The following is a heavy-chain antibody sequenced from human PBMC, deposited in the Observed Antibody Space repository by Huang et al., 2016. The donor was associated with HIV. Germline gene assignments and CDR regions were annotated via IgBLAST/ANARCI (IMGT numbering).Heavy chain of an antibody. J-gene: IGHJ4*02. D-gene: IGHD6-6*01. CDR3: ARDWSFGSSTSPAD. CDR1: GYNFTDSN. Sequence: QVQLVQSGAEVKNPGASVRVSCKASGYNFTDSNIHWVRQAPGQGLGGVGWINPKRGGTIYAQRFQGRITMTRDTTISTVHMDLRRIQSDDTAVYFCARDWSFGSSTSPADWGQGTLVTVSS. CDR2: INPKRGGT. V-gene: IGHV1-2*02.